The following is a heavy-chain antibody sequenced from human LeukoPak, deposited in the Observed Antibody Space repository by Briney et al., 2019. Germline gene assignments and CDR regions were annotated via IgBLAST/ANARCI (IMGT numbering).Heavy chain of an antibody. J-gene: IGHJ6*03. V-gene: IGHV3-21*04. CDR1: GFTFSTYS. CDR3: ARVSPYYDFWSGFFYYYMDV. D-gene: IGHD3-3*01. CDR2: ISSDSSYI. Sequence: GGSLRLSCAASGFTFSTYSMNWVRQAPGKGLEWVSSISSDSSYIYYADSVKGRLTISRDNAKNSLYLQMNSLKTEDTAVYYCARVSPYYDFWSGFFYYYMDVWGKGTTVTVSS.